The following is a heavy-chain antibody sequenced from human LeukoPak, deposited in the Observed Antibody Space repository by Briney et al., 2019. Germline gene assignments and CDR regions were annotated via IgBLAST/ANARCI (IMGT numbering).Heavy chain of an antibody. CDR1: GFTFVSYA. V-gene: IGHV3-23*01. D-gene: IGHD5-18*01. Sequence: GGSLRLSCATSGFTFVSYAMTWVRQAPGKGLEWVSAINGGGDTTYYADSVKGRFTISRDKSTNTLSLEMGSLRAEDSAIYYCARALDTYGYMRFAYWGQGTLVTVSS. CDR2: INGGGDTT. J-gene: IGHJ4*02. CDR3: ARALDTYGYMRFAY.